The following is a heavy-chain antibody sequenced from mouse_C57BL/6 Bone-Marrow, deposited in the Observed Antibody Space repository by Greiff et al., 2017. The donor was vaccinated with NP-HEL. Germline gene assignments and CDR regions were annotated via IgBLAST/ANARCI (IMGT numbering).Heavy chain of an antibody. CDR1: GYAFTNYL. D-gene: IGHD1-1*01. Sequence: QVQLQQSGAELVRPGTSVKVSCKASGYAFTNYLIEWVKQRPGQGLEWIGVINPGSGGTNYNEKFKGKATLTADKSSSTAYMQLSSLTSEDSAVYFCARDYGSSYGYFDGWGTGTTVTVSS. CDR2: INPGSGGT. J-gene: IGHJ1*03. V-gene: IGHV1-54*01. CDR3: ARDYGSSYGYFDG.